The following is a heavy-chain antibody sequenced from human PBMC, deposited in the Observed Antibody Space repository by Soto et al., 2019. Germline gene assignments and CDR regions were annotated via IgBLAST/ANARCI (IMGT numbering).Heavy chain of an antibody. V-gene: IGHV4-34*01. J-gene: IGHJ6*03. CDR3: ARGDYYYYYMDV. CDR2: INHSGST. CDR1: GGSFSGYY. Sequence: SETLSLTCAVYGGSFSGYYWSWIRQPPGKGLEWIGEINHSGSTNYNPSLKSRVTISVDTSKNQFSLKLSSVTAADTAVYYCARGDYYYYYMDVWGKGTTVTVSS.